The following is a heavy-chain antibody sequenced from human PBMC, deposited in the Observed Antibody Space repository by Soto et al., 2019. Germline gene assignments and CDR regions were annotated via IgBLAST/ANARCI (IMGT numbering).Heavy chain of an antibody. V-gene: IGHV4-34*01. J-gene: IGHJ6*03. CDR3: ARGDYYYYYMDV. CDR2: INHSGST. CDR1: GGSFSGYY. Sequence: SETLSLTCAVYGGSFSGYYWSWIRQPPGKGLEWIGEINHSGSTNYNPSLKSRVTISVDTSKNQFSLKLSSVTAADTAVYYCARGDYYYYYMDVWGKGTTVTVSS.